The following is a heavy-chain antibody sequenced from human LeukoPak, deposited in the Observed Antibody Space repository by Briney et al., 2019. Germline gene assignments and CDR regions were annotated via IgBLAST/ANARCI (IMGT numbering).Heavy chain of an antibody. CDR1: GYTLTELS. D-gene: IGHD2-2*01. CDR2: FDPEDGET. CDR3: ATLRYQLPYYDAFDI. Sequence: ASVNVSCKVSGYTLTELSMHWVRQAPGKGLEWMGGFDPEDGETIYAQKFQGRVTMTEDTSTDTAYMELSSLRSEDTAVYYCATLRYQLPYYDAFDIWGQGTMVTVSS. V-gene: IGHV1-24*01. J-gene: IGHJ3*02.